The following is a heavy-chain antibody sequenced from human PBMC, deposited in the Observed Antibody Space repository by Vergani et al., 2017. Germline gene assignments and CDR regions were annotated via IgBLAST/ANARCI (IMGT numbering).Heavy chain of an antibody. CDR3: ARGDYGILTGYRY. J-gene: IGHJ4*02. CDR1: VYTFSNYY. D-gene: IGHD3-9*01. CDR2: INPSGGHT. Sequence: QVQVVQSGADVKKSGASVKVSCKTSVYTFSNYYMHWVRQAPGQGLEWMGIINPSGGHTNYAQKFQGRVTMTRDTSTSTVYMELSSLRSEDTAIYYCARGDYGILTGYRYWGQGTLVTVSA. V-gene: IGHV1-46*03.